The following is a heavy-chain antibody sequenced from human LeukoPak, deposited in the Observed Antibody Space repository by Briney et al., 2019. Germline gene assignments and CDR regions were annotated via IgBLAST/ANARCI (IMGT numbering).Heavy chain of an antibody. CDR3: ARGLFWFGDLKTHWFDP. Sequence: ASVKVSCKASGYTFTSYDINWVRQPTGQGLEWMGWINPKTGNTGYAQKFQGRVTMTRDNSISTAYMQLISLRSEDTAVYYCARGLFWFGDLKTHWFDPWGQGTQVTVYS. V-gene: IGHV1-8*01. CDR2: INPKTGNT. D-gene: IGHD3-10*01. CDR1: GYTFTSYD. J-gene: IGHJ5*02.